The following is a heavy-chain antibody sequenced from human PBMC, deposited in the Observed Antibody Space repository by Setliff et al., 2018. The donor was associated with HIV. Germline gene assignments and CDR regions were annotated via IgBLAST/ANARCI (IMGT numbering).Heavy chain of an antibody. CDR2: IYYPGST. D-gene: IGHD1-26*01. Sequence: SETLSLTCTVSSGSISSYYWSWIRQPPGKGLEWIGYIYYPGSTNYNPSLRSRVTISLDTSKNQFSLNLSSVTAADTAVHYCARSSGSYWMNAFDIWGQGTMVTVSS. CDR3: ARSSGSYWMNAFDI. J-gene: IGHJ3*02. CDR1: SGSISSYY. V-gene: IGHV4-59*01.